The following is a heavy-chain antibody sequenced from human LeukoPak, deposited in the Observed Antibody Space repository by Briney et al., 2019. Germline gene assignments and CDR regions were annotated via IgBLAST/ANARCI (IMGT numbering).Heavy chain of an antibody. V-gene: IGHV3-30*12. Sequence: GGSLRLSCAASGFTLRSYGRHWVRQAPGKGLELVPFIAFDGSKKYYADSVQGRFTISRDNSKNSLYLQMNSLRAEDTAVYYCARSGRGYEDAFDIWGQGTMVIVSS. D-gene: IGHD5-12*01. CDR2: IAFDGSKK. CDR1: GFTLRSYG. CDR3: ARSGRGYEDAFDI. J-gene: IGHJ3*02.